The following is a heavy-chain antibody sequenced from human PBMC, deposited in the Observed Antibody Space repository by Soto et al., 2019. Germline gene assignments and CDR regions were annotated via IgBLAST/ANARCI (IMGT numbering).Heavy chain of an antibody. D-gene: IGHD3-22*01. CDR3: ASFPIYYDSRYYYYGMDV. CDR2: IYPSDSYT. CDR1: WYSFTSYW. V-gene: IGHV5-10-1*01. J-gene: IGHJ6*01. Sequence: PGESLKISRKGSWYSFTSYWIRWLRQMPGKGLEWMGMIYPSDSYTNYRPSFQGHVTISADKAISTAYLQWSSLEASDTAMYCCASFPIYYDSRYYYYGMDVWGQGTTVNVSS.